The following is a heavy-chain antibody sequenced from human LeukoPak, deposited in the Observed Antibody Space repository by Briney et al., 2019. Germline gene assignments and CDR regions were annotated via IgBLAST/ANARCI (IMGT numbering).Heavy chain of an antibody. CDR1: GFTFSDYY. D-gene: IGHD3-22*01. Sequence: GGSLRLSCAASGFTFSDYYMSWIRQAPGKGLEWVSYISSSGSTIYYADSVKGRFTISRDNAKNSLYLQMNSLRSEDTAVYYCARTRYYYDSSGYYLHDAFDIWGQGTMVTVSS. CDR2: ISSSGSTI. CDR3: ARTRYYYDSSGYYLHDAFDI. J-gene: IGHJ3*02. V-gene: IGHV3-11*01.